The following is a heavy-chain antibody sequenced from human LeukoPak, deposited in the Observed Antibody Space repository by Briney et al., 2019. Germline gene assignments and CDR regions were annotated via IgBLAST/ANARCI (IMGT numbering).Heavy chain of an antibody. Sequence: GGSLRLSCAASGFTSSTSWMNWVRQAPGKGLEWVALISYDGSDKYYADSVKGRFTISRDNSKNTLYLQMNNLRPEDTAVYYCARGSYSSSWKTFDYWGQGTLVTVSS. D-gene: IGHD6-13*01. CDR1: GFTSSTSW. V-gene: IGHV3-30*03. J-gene: IGHJ4*02. CDR3: ARGSYSSSWKTFDY. CDR2: ISYDGSDK.